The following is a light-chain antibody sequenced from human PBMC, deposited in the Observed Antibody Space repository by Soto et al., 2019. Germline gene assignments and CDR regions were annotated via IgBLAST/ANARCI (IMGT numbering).Light chain of an antibody. J-gene: IGKJ5*01. Sequence: EIVLTQSPCTLSLSPGERDTLSCTASQSFSSTYLAWYQQKPGQAPRLLINGASSRATGIPDRFSGGGSGTDFSLTISRLDPEDFAVYYCQQYSSSPITFGQGTRLEIK. CDR3: QQYSSSPIT. CDR1: QSFSSTY. CDR2: GAS. V-gene: IGKV3-20*01.